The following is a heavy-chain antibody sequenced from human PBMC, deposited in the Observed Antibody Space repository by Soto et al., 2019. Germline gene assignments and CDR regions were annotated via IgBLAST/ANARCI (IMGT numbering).Heavy chain of an antibody. D-gene: IGHD6-13*01. J-gene: IGHJ4*02. CDR1: GGSFSGYY. CDR2: INHSGST. V-gene: IGHV4-34*01. CDR3: ARVPYSSSWPHYFDY. Sequence: SETLSLTCAVYGGSFSGYYGSWIRQPPGKGLEWIGEINHSGSTNYNPSLKSRVTISVDTSKNQFSLKLSSVTAADTAVYYCARVPYSSSWPHYFDYWGQGTLVTVSS.